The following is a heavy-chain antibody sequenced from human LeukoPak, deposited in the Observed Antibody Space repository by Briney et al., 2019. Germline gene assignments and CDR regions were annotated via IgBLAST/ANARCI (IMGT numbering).Heavy chain of an antibody. CDR3: ASLMDTVNIDY. J-gene: IGHJ4*02. V-gene: IGHV3-21*01. D-gene: IGHD5-18*01. CDR2: ISSSSSYI. CDR1: GFTFSSYS. Sequence: PGGSLRLSCAASGFTFSSYSMNWVRQAPGKGLEWVSSISSSSSYIYYADSVKGRFTISRDNAKNSLYLQMNGLRAEDTAVYYCASLMDTVNIDYWGQGTLVTVSS.